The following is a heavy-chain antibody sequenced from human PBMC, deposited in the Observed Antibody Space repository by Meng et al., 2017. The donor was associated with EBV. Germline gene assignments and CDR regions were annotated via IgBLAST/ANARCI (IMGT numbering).Heavy chain of an antibody. CDR1: GGSISSSNDY. Sequence: QLQLQESGPGLVKPSETLSRTWSVSGGSISSSNDYWGWIRQPPGKGLEWIGSMYYSGSTYYNPSLKSRVTISVETSKNQFSLNLSSVTAADTAVYYCARVKTFMGPDWFDPWGQGTLVTVSS. J-gene: IGHJ5*02. CDR2: MYYSGST. V-gene: IGHV4-39*07. CDR3: ARVKTFMGPDWFDP. D-gene: IGHD3-3*02.